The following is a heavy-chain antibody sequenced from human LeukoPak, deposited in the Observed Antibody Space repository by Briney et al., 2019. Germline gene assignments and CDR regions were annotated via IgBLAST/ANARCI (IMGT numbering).Heavy chain of an antibody. V-gene: IGHV7-4-1*02. D-gene: IGHD6-6*01. CDR1: GYTFTSYA. CDR2: INTNTGNP. CDR3: ARGQAARGYYYYYMDV. Sequence: GASVKVSCKASGYTFTSYAMNWVRQAPGQGLEWMGWINTNTGNPTYAQGFTGRFVFSLDTSVSTAYLQISSLKAEDTAVYYCARGQAARGYYYYYMDVWGKGTTVTVSS. J-gene: IGHJ6*03.